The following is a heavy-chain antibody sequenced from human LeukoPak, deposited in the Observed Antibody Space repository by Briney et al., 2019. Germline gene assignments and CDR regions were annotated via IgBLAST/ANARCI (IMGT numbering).Heavy chain of an antibody. Sequence: GGSLRLSCAASGFTFSSYEMNWVRQAPGKGLEWVSYISSSGSTIYYADSVKGRFTISRDNAENSLYLQMNSLRAEDTAVYYCARGEVDGYNFGGQGTLVTVSS. CDR2: ISSSGSTI. CDR1: GFTFSSYE. J-gene: IGHJ4*02. V-gene: IGHV3-48*03. CDR3: ARGEVDGYNF. D-gene: IGHD5-24*01.